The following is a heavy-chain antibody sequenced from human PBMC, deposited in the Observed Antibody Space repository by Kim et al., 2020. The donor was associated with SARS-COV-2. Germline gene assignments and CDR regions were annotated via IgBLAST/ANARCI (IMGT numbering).Heavy chain of an antibody. CDR1: GFTFSDYY. V-gene: IGHV3-11*05. J-gene: IGHJ4*02. CDR2: ISSSSSYT. CDR3: ARDLGMMPIGKSVYFDY. D-gene: IGHD3-16*01. Sequence: GGSLRLSCAASGFTFSDYYMSWIRQAPGKGLEWVSYISSSSSYTNYADSVKGRFTISRDNAKNSLYLQMNSLRAEDTAVYYCARDLGMMPIGKSVYFDYWGQGTLVTVSS.